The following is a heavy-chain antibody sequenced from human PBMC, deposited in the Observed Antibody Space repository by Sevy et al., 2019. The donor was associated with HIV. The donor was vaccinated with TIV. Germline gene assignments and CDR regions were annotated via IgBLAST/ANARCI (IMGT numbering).Heavy chain of an antibody. D-gene: IGHD6-19*01. CDR3: ARAAVAGMQAFDI. Sequence: SETLYLTCAVSGYSISSGYYWGWIRQPPGKGLEWIGSIYHSGSTYYNPSLKSRVTISVDTSKNQFSLKLSSVTAADTAVYYCARAAVAGMQAFDIWGQGTMVTVSS. J-gene: IGHJ3*02. V-gene: IGHV4-38-2*01. CDR1: GYSISSGYY. CDR2: IYHSGST.